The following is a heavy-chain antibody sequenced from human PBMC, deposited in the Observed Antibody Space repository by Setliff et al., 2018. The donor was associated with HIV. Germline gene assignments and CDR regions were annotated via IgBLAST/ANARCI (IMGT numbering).Heavy chain of an antibody. CDR3: ARDAKGGIDY. D-gene: IGHD3-16*01. CDR1: GGSFSGYY. CDR2: IHPSGTA. V-gene: IGHV4-34*01. Sequence: SETLSLTCAVYGGSFSGYYWSWIRQPPGRGLEWIGEIHPSGTAYYNPSLLSRFTISRDNSKNTLYLQMNSLRVEDTATYYCARDAKGGIDYWGQGTLVTVSS. J-gene: IGHJ4*02.